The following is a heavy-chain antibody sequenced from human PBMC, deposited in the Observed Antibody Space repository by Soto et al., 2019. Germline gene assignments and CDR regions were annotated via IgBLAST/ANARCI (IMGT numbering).Heavy chain of an antibody. CDR2: IIPLLDVT. Sequence: QVHLVQSGAEAKKPGSSVKVSCKASGGAFTSDIITWVRQAPGQGLEWMGRIIPLLDVTNYAQKFQGRVTITADKSTSTAYMELNSLIYEDTAVYYCARDSPMGSTFSGYDAIDYWGQGTLVTVSS. V-gene: IGHV1-69*08. CDR1: GGAFTSDI. J-gene: IGHJ4*02. D-gene: IGHD5-12*01. CDR3: ARDSPMGSTFSGYDAIDY.